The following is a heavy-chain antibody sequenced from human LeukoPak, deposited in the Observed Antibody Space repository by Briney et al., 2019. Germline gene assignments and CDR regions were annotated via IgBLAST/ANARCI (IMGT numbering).Heavy chain of an antibody. CDR2: IYYSGST. Sequence: PSETLSLTCTVSGGSISSGGYYWSWIRQHPGKGLEWIGYIYYSGSTYYNPSLKSRVTISVDTSKNQFSLKLSSVTAADTAVYYCARDGTSGGLDYWGQGTLVTVSS. J-gene: IGHJ4*02. V-gene: IGHV4-31*03. CDR1: GGSISSGGYY. D-gene: IGHD6-19*01. CDR3: ARDGTSGGLDY.